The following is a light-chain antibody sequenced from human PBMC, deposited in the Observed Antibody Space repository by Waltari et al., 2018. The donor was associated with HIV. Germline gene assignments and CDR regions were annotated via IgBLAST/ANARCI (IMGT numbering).Light chain of an antibody. CDR2: DAS. J-gene: IGKJ4*01. V-gene: IGKV3-11*01. Sequence: EIVLTKSPATLSLSPGERATLSCRTSQSVDNYLAWYQQKPGQAPRLLIYDASTRATGVPARFRGSGSGTDFTLTISSLEPEDSAVYYCQQRSDWPPLTFGGGSKVEIK. CDR1: QSVDNY. CDR3: QQRSDWPPLT.